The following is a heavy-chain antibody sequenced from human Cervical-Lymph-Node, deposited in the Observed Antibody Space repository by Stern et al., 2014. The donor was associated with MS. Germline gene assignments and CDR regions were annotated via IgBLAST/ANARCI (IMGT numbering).Heavy chain of an antibody. CDR1: VDSFSGYW. D-gene: IGHD5-24*01. CDR3: ARRIRDGYDWDAFNI. V-gene: IGHV5-51*03. Sequence: VQLVESGAEARKPGESLKISCKGSVDSFSGYWIGRVRQRPGKGLEWMGIIYPGDSDTRNSPSFQGRVTMSADKFINPAYLQWSSLKASDTAIYYCARRIRDGYDWDAFNIWGQGTMVTVSS. J-gene: IGHJ3*02. CDR2: IYPGDSDT.